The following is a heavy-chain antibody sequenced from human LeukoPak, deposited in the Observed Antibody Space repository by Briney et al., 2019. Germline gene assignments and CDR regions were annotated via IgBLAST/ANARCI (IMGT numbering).Heavy chain of an antibody. CDR1: GYTLTELS. CDR2: FDPEDGET. D-gene: IGHD6-13*01. V-gene: IGHV1-24*01. Sequence: ASVKVSCKVSGYTLTELSMHWVRQAPGKGLEWMGGFDPEDGETIYAQKFQGRVTMTEDTSTDTAYMELSSLRSEDTAVYYCARDRDSSSWIGGFFDYWGQGTLVTVSS. CDR3: ARDRDSSSWIGGFFDY. J-gene: IGHJ4*02.